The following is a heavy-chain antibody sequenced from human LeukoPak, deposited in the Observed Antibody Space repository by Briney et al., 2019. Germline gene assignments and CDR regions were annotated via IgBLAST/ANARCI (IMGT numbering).Heavy chain of an antibody. J-gene: IGHJ4*02. CDR1: GFTFSSYW. CDR3: ARDRNWVTHY. CDR2: IEEDGSDK. Sequence: PGGSLRLSCAASGFTFSSYWMSWVRQAPGKGLEWVANIEEDGSDKYYVDSMKGRFTVSRDNAKNSVYLQMNSLRAEDTAVYYCARDRNWVTHYWGQGTLVLVSS. V-gene: IGHV3-7*03. D-gene: IGHD4-23*01.